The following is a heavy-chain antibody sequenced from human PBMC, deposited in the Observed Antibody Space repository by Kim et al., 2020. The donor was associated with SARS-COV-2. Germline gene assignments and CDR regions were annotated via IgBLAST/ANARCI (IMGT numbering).Heavy chain of an antibody. CDR2: IYSDGRST. CDR1: GFTFSSFD. Sequence: GGSLRLSCSASGFTFSSFDMYWVRQTPGKGLEFVSGIYSDGRSTFYADSVKGRFTISRDNSESTLFLQMNSLRPEDTAIYYCVKESSFEFWGQGTLVTVSS. V-gene: IGHV3-64D*09. J-gene: IGHJ4*02. CDR3: VKESSFEF.